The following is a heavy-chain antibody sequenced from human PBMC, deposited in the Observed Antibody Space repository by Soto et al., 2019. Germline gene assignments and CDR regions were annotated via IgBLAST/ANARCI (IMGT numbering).Heavy chain of an antibody. D-gene: IGHD1-1*01. CDR2: ISYDGSNK. Sequence: GGSLRLSCAASGFTFSSYGMHWVRQAPGKGLEWVAVISYDGSNKYYADSVKGRFTISRDNSKNTLYLQMNSLRAEDTAVYYCAKVLPPNWNDVMDYWGQGTLVTVSS. CDR1: GFTFSSYG. V-gene: IGHV3-30*18. J-gene: IGHJ4*02. CDR3: AKVLPPNWNDVMDY.